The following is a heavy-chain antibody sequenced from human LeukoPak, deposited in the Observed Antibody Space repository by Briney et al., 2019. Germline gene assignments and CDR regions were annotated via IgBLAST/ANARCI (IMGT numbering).Heavy chain of an antibody. Sequence: GRSLRLSCAASGFTFSSYAMHWVRQAPGKGLEWVAVISYDGSNKYYADSVKGRFTISRDNSKNTLYLQMNSLRAEDTAVYYCARELAAAVRCYFDYWGQGTLVTVSS. J-gene: IGHJ4*02. CDR1: GFTFSSYA. D-gene: IGHD6-13*01. CDR2: ISYDGSNK. V-gene: IGHV3-30-3*01. CDR3: ARELAAAVRCYFDY.